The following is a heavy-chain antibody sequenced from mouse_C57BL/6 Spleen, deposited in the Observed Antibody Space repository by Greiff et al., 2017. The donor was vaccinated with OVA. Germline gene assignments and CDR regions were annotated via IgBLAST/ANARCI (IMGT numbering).Heavy chain of an antibody. CDR3: AGVYYGSSDGNYFDY. J-gene: IGHJ2*01. D-gene: IGHD1-1*01. V-gene: IGHV5-17*01. CDR1: GFTFSDYG. Sequence: EVKVEESGGGLVKPGGSLKLSCAASGFTFSDYGMHWVRQAPEKGLEWVAYISSGCSTIYYADTVKGRFTISRDNAKNTLCRQMPSLRSEDTAMYYCAGVYYGSSDGNYFDYWGQGTTLTVSS. CDR2: ISSGCSTI.